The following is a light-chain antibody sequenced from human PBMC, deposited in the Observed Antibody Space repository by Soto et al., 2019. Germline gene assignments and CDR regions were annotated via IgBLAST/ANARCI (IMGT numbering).Light chain of an antibody. Sequence: EIALTQSPATLSLSPGERATLSCRASQSVTKYLAWYQQKPGQAPRLLIYDTSNRATGIPARFSGSGSGTDFTLTISSLESEDSGIYYCQQRYNWLTFGGGTKVEIK. CDR2: DTS. J-gene: IGKJ4*01. CDR1: QSVTKY. V-gene: IGKV3-11*01. CDR3: QQRYNWLT.